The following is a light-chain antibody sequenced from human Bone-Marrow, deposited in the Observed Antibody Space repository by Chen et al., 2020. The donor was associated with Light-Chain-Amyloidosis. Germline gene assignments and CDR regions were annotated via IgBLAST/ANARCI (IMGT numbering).Light chain of an antibody. CDR3: QSADSSGTNEVV. Sequence: SSELTQPPSVSVSPGPTARPPCSGDELPTKYAYWYQQKPGQAPVLVIHRDTERPSGISERFSGSSSGTTATLTISGVQAEDEADYHGQSADSSGTNEVVFGGGTKLTFL. CDR1: ELPTKY. V-gene: IGLV3-25*03. J-gene: IGLJ2*01. CDR2: RDT.